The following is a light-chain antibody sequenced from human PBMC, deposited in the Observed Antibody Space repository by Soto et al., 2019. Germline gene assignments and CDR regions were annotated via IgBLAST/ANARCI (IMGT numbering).Light chain of an antibody. V-gene: IGKV3-15*01. CDR3: QQYKNWPLT. CDR2: GAS. J-gene: IGKJ4*01. Sequence: EIVMTQSPATLSVSPGGRATLSCRASQSVSSNLAWYQQKPGQAPRLLIYGASTRATGFPARFSGSGSGTEFTPTISSLQSEDFAVYYCQQYKNWPLTFGGGTRVEIK. CDR1: QSVSSN.